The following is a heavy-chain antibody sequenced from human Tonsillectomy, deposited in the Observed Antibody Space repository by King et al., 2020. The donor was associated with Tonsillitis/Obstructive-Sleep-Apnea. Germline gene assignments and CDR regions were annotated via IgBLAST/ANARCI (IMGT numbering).Heavy chain of an antibody. D-gene: IGHD4-17*01. CDR2: IYPGDSDT. V-gene: IGHV5-51*01. CDR1: GYSFTNYW. Sequence: GQLVQSGAEVKKPGESLKISCKGSGYSFTNYWIGWVRQMPGKGLEWMGIIYPGDSDTRYSPSFRGQVTISADKSISTAYLQWSSLKASDTAVYFCARPSSYGNYVFDYWGQGTLVTVSS. J-gene: IGHJ4*02. CDR3: ARPSSYGNYVFDY.